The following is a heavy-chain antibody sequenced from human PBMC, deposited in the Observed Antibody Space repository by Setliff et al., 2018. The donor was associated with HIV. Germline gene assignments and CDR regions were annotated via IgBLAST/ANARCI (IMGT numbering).Heavy chain of an antibody. D-gene: IGHD4-17*01. CDR2: IYTSGST. CDR1: GASFSNYY. J-gene: IGHJ4*02. V-gene: IGHV4-59*10. Sequence: PSETLSLTCAVYGASFSNYYWSWIRQPAGKGLEWIGHIYTSGSTHYNPSLQSRVTISLDTSKNQSSLKLSSVTAADTAVYYCARSPLTTGPGWSLRYWGQGTLVTVSS. CDR3: ARSPLTTGPGWSLRY.